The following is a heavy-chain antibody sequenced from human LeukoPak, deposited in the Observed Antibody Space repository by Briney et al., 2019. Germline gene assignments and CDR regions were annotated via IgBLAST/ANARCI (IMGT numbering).Heavy chain of an antibody. V-gene: IGHV4-30-2*01. J-gene: IGHJ1*01. CDR1: GGSISSGGYS. D-gene: IGHD3-22*01. CDR3: AADSSGYYYYFQH. Sequence: SQTLSLTCAVSGGSISSGGYSWSWIRQPPGKGLEWIGYIYRSGSTYYNPSLKSRVTISVDRSKNQFSLKLSSVTAADTAVYYCAADSSGYYYYFQHWGQGTLVTVSS. CDR2: IYRSGST.